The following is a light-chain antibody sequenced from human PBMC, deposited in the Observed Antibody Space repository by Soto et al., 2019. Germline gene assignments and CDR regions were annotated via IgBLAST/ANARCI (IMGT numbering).Light chain of an antibody. CDR1: QSVNYN. CDR2: GAS. CDR3: QQYTNWPVMYT. V-gene: IGKV3-15*01. J-gene: IGKJ2*01. Sequence: EVLMTQSPATLSVSPGERATLSCRASQSVNYNLAWYQQKPGQAPRLLIYGASTRATGIPARFSGSGSGTEFTHPISSLQSEDLAGDYCQQYTNWPVMYTFGQGTKVEIK.